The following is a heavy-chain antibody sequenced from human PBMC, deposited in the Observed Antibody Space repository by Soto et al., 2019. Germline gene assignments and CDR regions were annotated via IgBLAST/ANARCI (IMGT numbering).Heavy chain of an antibody. D-gene: IGHD5-18*01. J-gene: IGHJ4*02. CDR1: GNTFSNYG. Sequence: QVQLVQSGAEVKKPGSSVKVSCKASGNTFSNYGITWVRQAPAQGLEWMGGIVPMFRTTNYAPKFQGRVTITADESTSTAYMELRILRSEDTAVYFCARAGDISMDLTYGDYWGQGTLVTVSS. V-gene: IGHV1-69*01. CDR2: IVPMFRTT. CDR3: ARAGDISMDLTYGDY.